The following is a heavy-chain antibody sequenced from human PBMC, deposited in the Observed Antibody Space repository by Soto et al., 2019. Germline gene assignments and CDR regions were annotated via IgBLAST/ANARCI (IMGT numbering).Heavy chain of an antibody. CDR1: GGSISSSSYH. CDR3: AGGQPHYYYYFAMDV. Sequence: PSETLSLTCTVSGGSISSSSYHWTWIRQPPGKGLEWIGEINHAGGTNYNPSLKSRVSISVHTSKNQFSLKLRSLTAADTAVYYCAGGQPHYYYYFAMDVWGQGTTVTVSS. CDR2: INHAGGT. D-gene: IGHD3-10*01. V-gene: IGHV4-39*07. J-gene: IGHJ6*02.